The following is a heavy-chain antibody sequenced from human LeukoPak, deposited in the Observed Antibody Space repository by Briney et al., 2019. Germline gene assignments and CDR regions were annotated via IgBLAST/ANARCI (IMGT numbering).Heavy chain of an antibody. CDR2: ISGSGGST. Sequence: GGSLRLSCAASGFTFSSYGMHWVRQAPGKGLEWVSAISGSGGSTYYADSVKGRFTISRDNSKNTLYLQMNSLRAEDTAVYYCAKGCSGGSCYWIWGQGTMVTVSS. D-gene: IGHD2-15*01. CDR3: AKGCSGGSCYWI. CDR1: GFTFSSYG. V-gene: IGHV3-23*01. J-gene: IGHJ3*02.